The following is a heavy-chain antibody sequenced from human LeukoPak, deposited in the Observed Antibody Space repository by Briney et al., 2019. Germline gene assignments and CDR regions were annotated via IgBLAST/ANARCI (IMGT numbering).Heavy chain of an antibody. CDR1: GFTVSSNY. D-gene: IGHD1-26*01. CDR2: LYSVGNT. CDR3: ARGRWEPGGGLDH. J-gene: IGHJ4*02. V-gene: IGHV3-66*01. Sequence: GRSLRLSCVASGFTVSSNYMSWVRQAPGKGLEWVSVLYSVGNTYYADSVKGRFTISRDNSKDTLYLQMHSLRAEDTAVYYCARGRWEPGGGLDHWGQGTLVTVSS.